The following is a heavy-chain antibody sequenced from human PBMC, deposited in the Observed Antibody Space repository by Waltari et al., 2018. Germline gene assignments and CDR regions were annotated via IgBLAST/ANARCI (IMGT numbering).Heavy chain of an antibody. Sequence: EVQLVESGGGLIQPGGSLRLSCAASGFTVSSNYMSWFRQAPGKGLEWVSVIYSGGSTYYADAVKGRFAISRDNSKNTLYLQMNSLRAEDTAVYYCARDRGTVTTYYYYYGMDVWGQGTTVTVSS. V-gene: IGHV3-53*01. CDR1: GFTVSSNY. J-gene: IGHJ6*02. CDR3: ARDRGTVTTYYYYYGMDV. D-gene: IGHD4-4*01. CDR2: IYSGGST.